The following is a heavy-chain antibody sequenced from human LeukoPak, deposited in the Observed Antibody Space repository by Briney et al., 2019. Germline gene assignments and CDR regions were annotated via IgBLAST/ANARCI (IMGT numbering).Heavy chain of an antibody. CDR3: ARDVTYYYDSSTYSLDY. D-gene: IGHD3-22*01. Sequence: PGGSLRLSCAASGFTFSSYSMSWVRQAQGKGPEWISYLSGSGSTIYYADSVKGRFTISRDNANNSLYLQMNSLRADDTAIYYCARDVTYYYDSSTYSLDYWGQGTLVTVSS. CDR1: GFTFSSYS. J-gene: IGHJ4*02. CDR2: LSGSGSTI. V-gene: IGHV3-48*01.